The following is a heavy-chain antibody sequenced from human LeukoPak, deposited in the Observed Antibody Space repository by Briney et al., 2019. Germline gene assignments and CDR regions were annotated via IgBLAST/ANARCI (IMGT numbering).Heavy chain of an antibody. CDR2: INGDGSST. D-gene: IGHD3-16*01. V-gene: IGHV3-74*01. CDR3: ARGLTHGWGSVHDC. Sequence: PGGSLRLSCAASGFTFSSDWMHWVRQAPGKGLVWVSRINGDGSSTSHADSVKGRFTISRDNAKNTLFLQMHSLRVEDTAMYYCARGLTHGWGSVHDCWGQGTLVTVSS. J-gene: IGHJ4*02. CDR1: GFTFSSDW.